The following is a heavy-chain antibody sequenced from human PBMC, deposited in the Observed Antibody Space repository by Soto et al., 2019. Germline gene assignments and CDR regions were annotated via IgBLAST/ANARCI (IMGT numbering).Heavy chain of an antibody. CDR3: AKVSRKGSAIDFDY. Sequence: QVQLVQSGAELKKPGASVTVSCKASGYTFSNYDMNWVRQATGQGPEWIGWVNPNNGDTGYAQKFQGRVTLTTDISTTTAYMELTSLRSEDTAIYYCAKVSRKGSAIDFDYWGQGTLITVSS. CDR2: VNPNNGDT. J-gene: IGHJ4*02. CDR1: GYTFSNYD. D-gene: IGHD3-10*01. V-gene: IGHV1-8*01.